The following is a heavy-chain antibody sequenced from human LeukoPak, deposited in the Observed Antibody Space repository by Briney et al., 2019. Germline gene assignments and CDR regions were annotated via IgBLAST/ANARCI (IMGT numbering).Heavy chain of an antibody. CDR2: ISSSGSTK. CDR1: GFTFSTYN. Sequence: QPGGSLRLSCAASGFTFSTYNMNWVRQAPGKGLEWVSYISSSGSTKYYADSVKGRFTISRDNVKNSLFLQMNSLSDEDTAVYYCARDFLTGYFDCWGQGTLVTVSS. V-gene: IGHV3-48*02. J-gene: IGHJ4*02. D-gene: IGHD3-9*01. CDR3: ARDFLTGYFDC.